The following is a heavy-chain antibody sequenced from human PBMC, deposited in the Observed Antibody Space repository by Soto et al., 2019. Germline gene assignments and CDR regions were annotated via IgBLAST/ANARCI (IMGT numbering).Heavy chain of an antibody. CDR1: EFTFSNYA. V-gene: IGHV3-23*01. D-gene: IGHD3-10*01. CDR3: VKSSGLDGLPA. Sequence: VHLLESGGGLVQPGGSLRLSCAASEFTFSNYAMSWVRQAPGKGLEWVSAISGRGVTTYYADSVKGRFTISRDNSKNTLYLQMNSLRAEDTAVYYCVKSSGLDGLPAWGQGTLVNVSS. J-gene: IGHJ4*02. CDR2: ISGRGVTT.